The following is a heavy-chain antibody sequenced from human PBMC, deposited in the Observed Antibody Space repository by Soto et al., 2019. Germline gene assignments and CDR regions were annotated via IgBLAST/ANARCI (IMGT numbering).Heavy chain of an antibody. CDR1: GFTFDDYA. V-gene: IGHV3-9*01. CDR2: ISWNSGSI. CDR3: AKERYSGGSCLSS. D-gene: IGHD2-15*01. Sequence: EVQLVESGGGLVQPARSLRLSCAASGFTFDDYAMHWVRQAPGKGLEWVSGISWNSGSIGYADSVKGRFTISRDNAKNSLYLQMNSLRAEDTALYYCAKERYSGGSCLSSWGQGTLVTVSS. J-gene: IGHJ4*02.